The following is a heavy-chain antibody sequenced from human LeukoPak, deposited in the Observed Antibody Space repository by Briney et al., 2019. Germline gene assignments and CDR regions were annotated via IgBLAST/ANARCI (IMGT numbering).Heavy chain of an antibody. CDR2: IYYSGST. CDR1: GGSISSSSYY. D-gene: IGHD4-23*01. V-gene: IGHV4-39*01. Sequence: SETLSLTCTVSGGSISSSSYYWGWIRQPPGKGLEWNGSIYYSGSTYYNPSLKSRVTISVDTSKNQFSLKLSSVTAADTAVYYCARQSSGGYSPFDIWGQGTMVTVSS. CDR3: ARQSSGGYSPFDI. J-gene: IGHJ3*02.